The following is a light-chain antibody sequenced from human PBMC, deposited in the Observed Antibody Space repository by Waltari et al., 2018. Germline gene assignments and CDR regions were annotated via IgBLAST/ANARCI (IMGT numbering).Light chain of an antibody. CDR3: QQRSNWPPLFT. CDR1: QSVSSY. CDR2: DAS. V-gene: IGKV3-11*01. J-gene: IGKJ3*01. Sequence: EIVLTQSPATLSLSPGERATPSCRASQSVSSYLDWYQQKPGQAPRLLIYDASNRATGIPARFSGSGSGTDFTLTISSLEPEDFAVYYCQQRSNWPPLFTFGPGTKVDIK.